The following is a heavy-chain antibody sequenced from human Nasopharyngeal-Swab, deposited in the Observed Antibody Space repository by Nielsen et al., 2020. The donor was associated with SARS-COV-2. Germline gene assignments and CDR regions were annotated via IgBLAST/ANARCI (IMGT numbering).Heavy chain of an antibody. CDR1: GGSISSYY. CDR2: IYYSGST. CDR3: ARGLHPTYYYYYMDV. D-gene: IGHD4-11*01. J-gene: IGHJ6*03. V-gene: IGHV4-59*01. Sequence: SETLSLTCTVSGGSISSYYWSWIRQPPGKGLEWIGYIYYSGSTNYNPSLKSRVTISVDTSKHQFSLKLSSVTAADTAVYYCARGLHPTYYYYYMDVWGKGTTVTVSS.